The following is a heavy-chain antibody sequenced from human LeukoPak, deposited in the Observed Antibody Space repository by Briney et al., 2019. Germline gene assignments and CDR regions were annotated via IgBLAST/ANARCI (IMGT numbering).Heavy chain of an antibody. CDR3: ARDGSDVAGNRDY. D-gene: IGHD3-10*01. CDR2: IYSGGST. Sequence: GESLKISCAASGFTVSSNYMSWVRQAPGKGLEWVSVIYSGGSTYYADSVKGRFTISRDNSKNTLYLQMNSLRAEDTAVYYCARDGSDVAGNRDYWGQGTLVTVSS. CDR1: GFTVSSNY. V-gene: IGHV3-53*01. J-gene: IGHJ4*02.